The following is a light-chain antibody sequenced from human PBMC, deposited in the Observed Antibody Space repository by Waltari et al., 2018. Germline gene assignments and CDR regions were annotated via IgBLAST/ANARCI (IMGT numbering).Light chain of an antibody. J-gene: IGLJ1*01. CDR2: EVT. V-gene: IGLV2-14*01. CDR1: SSDVGHSNY. CDR3: SSYTTSRTLV. Sequence: QSALTQPASVSGSPGQSITISCTGTSSDVGHSNYGSWYQQHPDKAPNLMIYEVTKRASGVSNRLSASKSGNTASLTISSPQPEDEATYFCSSYTTSRTLVFGTGTQVTV.